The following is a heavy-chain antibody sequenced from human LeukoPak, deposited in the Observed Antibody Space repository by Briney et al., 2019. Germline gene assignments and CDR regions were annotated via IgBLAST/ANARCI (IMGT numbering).Heavy chain of an antibody. V-gene: IGHV1-46*01. CDR2: INPSGGST. Sequence: ASVKVSCKASGYTFTSYYIHWVRQAPGQGLEWMGIINPSGGSTTYAQKFQGRVTITRNTSISTAYMELSSLRSEDTAVYYCARGMIAARPLGSPLGSDYWGQGTLVTVSS. CDR3: ARGMIAARPLGSPLGSDY. D-gene: IGHD6-6*01. J-gene: IGHJ4*02. CDR1: GYTFTSYY.